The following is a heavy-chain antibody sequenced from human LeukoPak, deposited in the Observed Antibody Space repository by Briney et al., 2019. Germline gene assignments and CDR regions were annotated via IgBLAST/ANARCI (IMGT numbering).Heavy chain of an antibody. CDR3: AKSYGDYGSLFDY. V-gene: IGHV3-23*01. CDR1: VHTYSRFA. J-gene: IGHJ4*02. CDR2: VSGSGGST. Sequence: GGTLRLSCAASVHTYSRFAVSWVAQTRGKALESVTAVSGSGGSTNYAGSVRGRFTISRDNSKNTLYLQMNSLRAEDTAVYYCAKSYGDYGSLFDYWGQGSLVIVSS. D-gene: IGHD4-17*01.